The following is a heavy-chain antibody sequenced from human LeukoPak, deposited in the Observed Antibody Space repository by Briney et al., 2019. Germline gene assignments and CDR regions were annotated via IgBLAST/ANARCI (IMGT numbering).Heavy chain of an antibody. J-gene: IGHJ4*02. D-gene: IGHD2-2*01. CDR1: GGPFSGYY. Sequence: PSETLSLTCAVYGGPFSGYYWSWIRQPPGKGLEWIGEINHSGSTNYNPSLKSRVTISVDTSKNQFSLKLSSVTAADTAVYYCARGKSLVVVVPAANFDYWGQGTLVTVSS. V-gene: IGHV4-34*01. CDR3: ARGKSLVVVVPAANFDY. CDR2: INHSGST.